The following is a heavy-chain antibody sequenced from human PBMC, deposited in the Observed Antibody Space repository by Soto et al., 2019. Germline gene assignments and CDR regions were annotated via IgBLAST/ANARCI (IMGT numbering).Heavy chain of an antibody. D-gene: IGHD3-9*01. Sequence: LXLSCAASVFTFSKYWLHWVRQAPGKGLVWVARINPDGATISYGDSVEGRFTISRDNAKNTLYLEMTSLRGEDTAVYYCARYQDIFTRHLDYWGQGTVVTGSS. V-gene: IGHV3-74*01. CDR3: ARYQDIFTRHLDY. CDR2: INPDGATI. J-gene: IGHJ4*02. CDR1: VFTFSKYW.